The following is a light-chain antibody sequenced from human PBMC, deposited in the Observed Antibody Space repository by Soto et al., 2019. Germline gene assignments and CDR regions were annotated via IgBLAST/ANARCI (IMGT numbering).Light chain of an antibody. CDR1: SSDIGNYDF. V-gene: IGLV2-14*01. Sequence: QSALTQPASVSGSPGQSITISCTGTSSDIGNYDFVSWYQQVPGTAPNAMIYEVSSRPSGVSNRFSGSKSGNTASLTISGLQAEDEAYYYCSSYTTSTSFILFGGGTKVTVL. CDR2: EVS. J-gene: IGLJ2*01. CDR3: SSYTTSTSFIL.